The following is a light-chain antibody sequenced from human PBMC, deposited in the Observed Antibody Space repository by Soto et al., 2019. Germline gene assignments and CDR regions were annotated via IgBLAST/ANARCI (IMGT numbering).Light chain of an antibody. CDR2: LAS. CDR3: HQYYSAPT. CDR1: QSVLYSSNNKNY. Sequence: DIVMTQSPDSLAVSLGERATINCKSSQSVLYSSNNKNYLAWYQQKPGQPPKLLIYLASTRESGVPDRFSGSWSGTEFALTTCSLQAEDVAVYDSHQYYSAPTFGQGSKLEIK. V-gene: IGKV4-1*01. J-gene: IGKJ2*01.